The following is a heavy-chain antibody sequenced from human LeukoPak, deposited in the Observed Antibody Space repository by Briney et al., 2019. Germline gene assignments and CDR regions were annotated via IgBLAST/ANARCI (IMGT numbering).Heavy chain of an antibody. CDR1: GFPFTDYA. Sequence: PGGSLRLSCAASGFPFTDYAIHWVRQAPGKGLEWVAVISYDGVNKYYADSVKGRFTISRDNSKNTLYLHMNTLRPEDTALYYCAKAGGYCSGGNCYANYWGQGTLVTVSS. CDR3: AKAGGYCSGGNCYANY. J-gene: IGHJ4*02. V-gene: IGHV3-30*18. CDR2: ISYDGVNK. D-gene: IGHD2-15*01.